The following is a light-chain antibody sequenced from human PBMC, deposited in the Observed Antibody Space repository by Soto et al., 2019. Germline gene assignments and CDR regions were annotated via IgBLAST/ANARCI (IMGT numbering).Light chain of an antibody. Sequence: QSALTQPASVSGSPGQSITISWTGTSSDVGGYNFVSWYQQHPGKAPKLMIYDVSNRPSGVSNRFSGSKSGNTASLTISGLQAEDEANYYCSSYTSSGTLVVFGGGTKLTVL. J-gene: IGLJ2*01. CDR1: SSDVGGYNF. CDR2: DVS. V-gene: IGLV2-14*01. CDR3: SSYTSSGTLVV.